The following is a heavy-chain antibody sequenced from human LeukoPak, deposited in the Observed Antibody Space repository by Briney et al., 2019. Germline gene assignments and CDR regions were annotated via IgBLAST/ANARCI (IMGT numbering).Heavy chain of an antibody. Sequence: ASVKVSCKASGYTFTGYYMHWVRQAPGQGLEWMGWINPNSGGTNYAQKFQGRVTMTRDKSISTAYMELSRMRSDDTAVYYCAREDYDFWSGSSGHYMDVWGKGTTVTVSS. CDR1: GYTFTGYY. CDR2: INPNSGGT. J-gene: IGHJ6*03. CDR3: AREDYDFWSGSSGHYMDV. D-gene: IGHD3-3*01. V-gene: IGHV1-2*02.